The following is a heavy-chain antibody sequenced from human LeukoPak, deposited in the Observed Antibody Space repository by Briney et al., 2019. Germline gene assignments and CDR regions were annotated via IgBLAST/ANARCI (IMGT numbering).Heavy chain of an antibody. D-gene: IGHD2-2*01. V-gene: IGHV1-69*04. CDR3: ARESLAYCSSTSCPSGYFDY. CDR1: GGTFSSYT. Sequence: ASVKVSCKASGGTFSSYTISWVRQAPGQGLEWMGRIIPILGIANYAQKFQGRVTITADKSTSTAYMELSSLRSEDTAVYYCARESLAYCSSTSCPSGYFDYWGRGTLVTVSS. J-gene: IGHJ4*02. CDR2: IIPILGIA.